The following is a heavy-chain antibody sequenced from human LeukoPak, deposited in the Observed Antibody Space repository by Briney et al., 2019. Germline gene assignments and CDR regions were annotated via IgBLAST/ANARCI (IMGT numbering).Heavy chain of an antibody. D-gene: IGHD3-10*01. Sequence: GGSLRLSGVASGFTFNNYEMNWVRQAPGKGLEWVSYISQSGSTTRYTDSVKGRFTISRDNAKNSLYLQLSSLRVEDMGVYYCARDGETAAPWALDLWGQGTVVSVSS. CDR2: ISQSGSTT. V-gene: IGHV3-48*03. CDR3: ARDGETAAPWALDL. J-gene: IGHJ3*01. CDR1: GFTFNNYE.